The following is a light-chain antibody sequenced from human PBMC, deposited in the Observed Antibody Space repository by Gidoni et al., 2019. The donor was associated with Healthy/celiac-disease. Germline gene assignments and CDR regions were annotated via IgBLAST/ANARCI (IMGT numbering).Light chain of an antibody. CDR1: QDSSNY. CDR3: QQYDNLPLT. CDR2: DAS. J-gene: IGKJ4*01. V-gene: IGKV1-33*01. Sequence: DRKMTQSPAALSASVGDRVTITCQASQDSSNYLNWYQQKTGKAPKLLIYDASNLETGVPSRFSGSGSGTDFTFTISSLQPEDIATSCCQQYDNLPLTFGGGTKVEIK.